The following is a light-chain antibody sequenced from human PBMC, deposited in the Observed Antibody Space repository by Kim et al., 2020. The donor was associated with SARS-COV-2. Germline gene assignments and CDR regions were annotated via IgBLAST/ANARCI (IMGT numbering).Light chain of an antibody. CDR1: QSVSSSY. CDR2: GAS. Sequence: EIVLTQSPGTLSLSPGERATLSCRASQSVSSSYLAWYQQKPGQAPRLLIYGASSRATGIPDRFSGSGSGTDFTLTISRLEPEDFAVYYCQQYGTSPLTFGGGAKGDSK. J-gene: IGKJ4*01. V-gene: IGKV3-20*01. CDR3: QQYGTSPLT.